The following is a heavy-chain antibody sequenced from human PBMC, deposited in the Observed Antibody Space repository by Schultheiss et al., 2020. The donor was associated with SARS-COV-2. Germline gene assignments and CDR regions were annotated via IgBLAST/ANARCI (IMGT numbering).Heavy chain of an antibody. CDR1: GFTFRNYW. V-gene: IGHV3-74*01. J-gene: IGHJ6*03. CDR3: ARAVRVPAATYYYYYYMDV. CDR2: INSDGSAS. Sequence: GGSLRLSCAASGFTFRNYWMHWVRQIPGKGLVWVSRINSDGSASSYADSVQGRFTISRDNAKNSLYLQMNSLGAEDTAVYYCARAVRVPAATYYYYYYMDVWGKGTTVTVSS. D-gene: IGHD2-2*01.